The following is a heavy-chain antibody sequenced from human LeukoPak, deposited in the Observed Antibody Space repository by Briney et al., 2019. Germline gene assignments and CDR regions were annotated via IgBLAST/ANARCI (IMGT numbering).Heavy chain of an antibody. J-gene: IGHJ4*02. CDR1: GASISSGIYY. D-gene: IGHD3-22*01. V-gene: IGHV4-31*03. CDR2: IHHSGST. CDR3: ARDYYDSSGYYYLK. Sequence: SQTLSLTCTVSGASISSGIYYRSWIRQHPGKGLEWIGYIHHSGSTSYNPSLKSRVTISVDTSKNQFSLKLNSVTAADTAVYYCARDYYDSSGYYYLKWGQGTLVTVSS.